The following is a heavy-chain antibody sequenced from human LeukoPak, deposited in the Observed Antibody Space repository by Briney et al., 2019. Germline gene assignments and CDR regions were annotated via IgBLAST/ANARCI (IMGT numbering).Heavy chain of an antibody. Sequence: PSETLSLTCTVSGGSISSSSYYWGWIRQPPGKGLEWIGYIYHSGSTYYNPSLKSRVTISVDRSKNQFSLKLSSVTAADTAVYYCARGSSGFDYWGQETLVTVSS. D-gene: IGHD3-22*01. CDR2: IYHSGST. CDR3: ARGSSGFDY. CDR1: GGSISSSSYY. J-gene: IGHJ4*02. V-gene: IGHV4-30-2*01.